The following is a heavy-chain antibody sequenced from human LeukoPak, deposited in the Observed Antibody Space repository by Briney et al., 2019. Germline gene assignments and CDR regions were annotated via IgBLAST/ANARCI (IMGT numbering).Heavy chain of an antibody. V-gene: IGHV3-48*01. CDR3: ARELELPNY. Sequence: GGSLRLSCAASGFTFSSYSMNWVRQAPGKGLEWVSYISSSSTIYYADSVKGRFTISRDNAKNSLYLQMNSLRAEDTAVYYCARELELPNYWGQGTLVTVSS. CDR2: ISSSSTI. CDR1: GFTFSSYS. D-gene: IGHD1-26*01. J-gene: IGHJ4*02.